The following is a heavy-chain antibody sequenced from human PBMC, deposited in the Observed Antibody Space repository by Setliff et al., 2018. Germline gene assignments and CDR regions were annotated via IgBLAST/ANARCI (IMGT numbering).Heavy chain of an antibody. CDR2: ISYSGTP. CDR3: VRPGGTTVVARHCDY. CDR1: DDSFTSSRYY. D-gene: IGHD2-15*01. Sequence: PSETLSLTCTVSDDSFTSSRYYWGWIRQAPGSGLEWIGSISYSGTPYYNASVESRVTISIDTSRNQFSLELRSVTVADTATYYCVRPGGTTVVARHCDYWGSGILVTVS. V-gene: IGHV4-39*01. J-gene: IGHJ4*01.